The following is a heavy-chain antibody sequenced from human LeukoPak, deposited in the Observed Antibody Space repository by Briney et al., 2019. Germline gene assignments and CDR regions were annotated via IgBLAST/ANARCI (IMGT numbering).Heavy chain of an antibody. CDR2: INHSGST. CDR1: GGSFSGYY. CDR3: ARTIYYGDYDNWFDP. J-gene: IGHJ5*02. D-gene: IGHD4-17*01. Sequence: SETLSLTCAVYGGSFSGYYWSWIRQPPGKGLEWIGEINHSGSTNYNPSLKSRVTISVDTSKNQFSLKLSSVTAADTAVYYCARTIYYGDYDNWFDPWGQGTLVTVSS. V-gene: IGHV4-34*01.